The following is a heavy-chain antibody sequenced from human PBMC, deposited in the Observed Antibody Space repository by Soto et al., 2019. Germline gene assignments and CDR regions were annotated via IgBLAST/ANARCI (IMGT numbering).Heavy chain of an antibody. CDR2: INHSGST. J-gene: IGHJ6*02. CDR1: GGSFSGYY. Sequence: SETLSLTCAVYGGSFSGYYWSWIRQPPGKGLEWIGEINHSGSTNYNPSLKSRVTISVDTSKNQFSLKLSSVTAADTAVYYCARGRYYGSGSYSPKYYYYYGMDVWGQGTTVTVSS. D-gene: IGHD3-10*01. V-gene: IGHV4-34*01. CDR3: ARGRYYGSGSYSPKYYYYYGMDV.